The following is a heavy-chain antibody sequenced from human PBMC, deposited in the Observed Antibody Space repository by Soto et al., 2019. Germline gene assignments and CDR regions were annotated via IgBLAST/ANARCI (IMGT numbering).Heavy chain of an antibody. V-gene: IGHV4-34*01. CDR3: AGGAFYDYIWGSYRGGGRGWFAP. Sequence: QVQLQQWGAGLLKPSETLSLTCAVYGGSFSGYYWSWIRQPPGKGLEWIGEINHSGSTNYNPSLTSRVTISVDTSKNQFSLKLSSVTAADTAVYYCAGGAFYDYIWGSYRGGGRGWFAPWGQGTLVTVSS. J-gene: IGHJ5*02. CDR2: INHSGST. D-gene: IGHD3-16*02. CDR1: GGSFSGYY.